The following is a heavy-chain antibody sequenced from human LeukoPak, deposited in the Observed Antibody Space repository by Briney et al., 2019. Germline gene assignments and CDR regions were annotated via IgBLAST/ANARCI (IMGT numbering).Heavy chain of an antibody. CDR3: APIAAAGRGYYYYYMDV. Sequence: SETLSLTCTVSGGSISSSSYYWGWIRQPPGKGLEWIGSICYSGSTYYNPSLKSRVTISVDTSKNQFSLKLSSVTAADTAVYYCAPIAAAGRGYYYYYMDVWGKGTTVTVSS. J-gene: IGHJ6*03. V-gene: IGHV4-39*01. CDR1: GGSISSSSYY. CDR2: ICYSGST. D-gene: IGHD6-13*01.